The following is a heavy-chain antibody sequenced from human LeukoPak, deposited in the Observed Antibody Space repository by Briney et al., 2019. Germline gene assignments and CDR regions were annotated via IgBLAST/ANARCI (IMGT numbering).Heavy chain of an antibody. CDR2: IYHSGST. V-gene: IGHV4-38-2*02. CDR3: AGPSDEGSEN. CDR1: GYSISSGYY. J-gene: IGHJ4*02. D-gene: IGHD3-10*01. Sequence: PSETLSLTCTVSGYSISSGYYWGWIRQPPGKGLEWIGSIYHSGSTYYNPSLKSRVTISVDTSKNQFSLKLSSVTAADTAVYYCAGPSDEGSENWGQGTLVTVSS.